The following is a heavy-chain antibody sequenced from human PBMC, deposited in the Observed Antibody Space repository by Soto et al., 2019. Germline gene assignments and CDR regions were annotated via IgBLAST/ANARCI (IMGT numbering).Heavy chain of an antibody. Sequence: EVQVVESGGGLIQPGGSLRLSCAASGFTVSSNFMTWVRQAPGKGLEWVSLIHSGGVSYYADSVKGRFTISRDRSENTLNLHMSSLRAEDTAVYYCVSVVTTSFYAMDVWGQGTTVTVSS. CDR3: VSVVTTSFYAMDV. J-gene: IGHJ6*02. V-gene: IGHV3-53*01. D-gene: IGHD4-4*01. CDR1: GFTVSSNF. CDR2: IHSGGVS.